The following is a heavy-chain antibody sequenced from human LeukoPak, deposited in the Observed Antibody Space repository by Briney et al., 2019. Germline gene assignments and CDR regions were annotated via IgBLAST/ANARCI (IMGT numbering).Heavy chain of an antibody. Sequence: SETLSLTCTVSGGSISAYYWSWIRQPPGKGLEWIGYIYYSGSTNYNPSLKSRVTIPVDTSKNQFSLKLSSVTAADTAVYYCARPLIVGSKGAFDIWGQGTMVTVSS. D-gene: IGHD3-22*01. J-gene: IGHJ3*02. V-gene: IGHV4-59*08. CDR1: GGSISAYY. CDR2: IYYSGST. CDR3: ARPLIVGSKGAFDI.